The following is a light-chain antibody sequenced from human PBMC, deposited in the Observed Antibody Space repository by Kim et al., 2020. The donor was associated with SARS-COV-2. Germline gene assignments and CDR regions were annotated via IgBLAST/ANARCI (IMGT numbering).Light chain of an antibody. CDR3: CSYAGSYTSYL. CDR1: SSDVGAYNY. V-gene: IGLV2-11*01. CDR2: DVS. Sequence: QSVTISCTGTSSDVGAYNYVSWYQQHPGKAPKLMIYDVSKRPSGVPDRFSGSKSGNTASLTISGLQAEDEAEYYCCSYAGSYTSYLFGSGTKVTVL. J-gene: IGLJ1*01.